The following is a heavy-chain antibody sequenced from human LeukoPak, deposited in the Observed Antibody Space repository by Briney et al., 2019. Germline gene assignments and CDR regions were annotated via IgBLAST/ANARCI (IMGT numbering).Heavy chain of an antibody. D-gene: IGHD6-19*01. Sequence: GGSLRLSCAASGFTFSSYEITWVRQAPGKGLEWVSYISDTGNTIYDADSVKGRFTISRDNAKNSVYLQMNSLRAEDTAVYYCASGGRSGWYCWGQGTLVTVSA. CDR1: GFTFSSYE. V-gene: IGHV3-48*03. CDR3: ASGGRSGWYC. J-gene: IGHJ4*02. CDR2: ISDTGNTI.